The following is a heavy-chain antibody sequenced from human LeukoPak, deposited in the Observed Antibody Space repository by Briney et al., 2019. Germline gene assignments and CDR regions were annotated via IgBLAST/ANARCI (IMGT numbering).Heavy chain of an antibody. CDR3: ARDNNYYGSGSYHDY. Sequence: PSETLSLTCTVSGGSISDYHWTWIRQPAGKGLEWIGRIYTSGSTNYNPSLKSRVTMSVDTSKNQFSLKLSSVTAADTAVYYCARDNNYYGSGSYHDYWGQGTLVTVSS. V-gene: IGHV4-4*07. CDR2: IYTSGST. CDR1: GGSISDYH. D-gene: IGHD3-10*01. J-gene: IGHJ4*02.